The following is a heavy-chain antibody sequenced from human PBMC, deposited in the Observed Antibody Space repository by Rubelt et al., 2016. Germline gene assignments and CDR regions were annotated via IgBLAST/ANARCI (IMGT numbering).Heavy chain of an antibody. Sequence: QVQLQQWGAGLLKPSETLSLTCAVYGGSFSGYYWSWIRQPPGKGLEWIGEINHSGSTNYNPSLKSGVTLSVATSKYQFSLKLSSVTAAGTAVYYCAREYSSSRGGRRYYFDYWGQGTLVTVSS. CDR3: AREYSSSRGGRRYYFDY. V-gene: IGHV4-34*01. D-gene: IGHD6-6*01. J-gene: IGHJ4*02. CDR1: GGSFSGYY. CDR2: INHSGST.